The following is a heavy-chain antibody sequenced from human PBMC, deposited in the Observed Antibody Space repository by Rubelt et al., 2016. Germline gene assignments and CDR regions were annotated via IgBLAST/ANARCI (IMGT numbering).Heavy chain of an antibody. Sequence: EVQLVESGGGLVQPGGSLKLSCAASGFTFSGSAMHWVRQASGKGLEWVSSISSSSSYIYYADSVKGRFTISRDNAKNSLYLQMNSLRAEDTAVYYCARDLDYYDSSGYWAWGQGTMVTVSS. CDR3: ARDLDYYDSSGYWA. D-gene: IGHD3-22*01. CDR2: ISSSSSYI. CDR1: GFTFSGSA. J-gene: IGHJ3*01. V-gene: IGHV3-21*01.